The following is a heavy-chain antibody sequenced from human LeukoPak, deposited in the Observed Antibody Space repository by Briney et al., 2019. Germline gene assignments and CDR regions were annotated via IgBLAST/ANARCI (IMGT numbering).Heavy chain of an antibody. CDR2: IYYSGSS. J-gene: IGHJ4*02. D-gene: IGHD3-9*01. CDR1: GGSISSGDYY. CDR3: ARGPLYYDILTRTRYFDY. V-gene: IGHV4-30-4*01. Sequence: SETLSLTCTVSGGSISSGDYYWSWIRQPPGKSLEWIGYIYYSGSSYYNPSLKSRVTISVDTSKNQFSLNLSSVTAADTAVYYCARGPLYYDILTRTRYFDYWGQGTLVTVSS.